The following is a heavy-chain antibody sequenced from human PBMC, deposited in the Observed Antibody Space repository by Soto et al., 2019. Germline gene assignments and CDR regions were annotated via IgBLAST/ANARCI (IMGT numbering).Heavy chain of an antibody. CDR2: IVVGSGNT. V-gene: IGHV1-58*01. Sequence: GASVKVSCKASGFTFTSSAVQWVRQARGQRLEWIGWIVVGSGNTNYAQKFQERVTITRDMSTSTAYMELSSLRSGDTAVYYCAAVDPGGYYGMDVWGQGTTVTVSS. D-gene: IGHD2-2*03. J-gene: IGHJ6*02. CDR1: GFTFTSSA. CDR3: AAVDPGGYYGMDV.